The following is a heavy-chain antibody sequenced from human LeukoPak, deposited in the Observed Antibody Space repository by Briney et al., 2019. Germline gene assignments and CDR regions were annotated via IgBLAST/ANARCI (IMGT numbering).Heavy chain of an antibody. J-gene: IGHJ4*02. D-gene: IGHD3-10*01. V-gene: IGHV3-7*01. CDR3: ATSITMFDY. Sequence: GGSLRLSCAASGFTVSSSYMNWVRQAPGKGLEWVANIKEDGTVKYYVESVKDRFAISRDNAKNSLYLQMNSLRAEDTAVYYCATSITMFDYWGQGTLVTVSS. CDR1: GFTVSSSY. CDR2: IKEDGTVK.